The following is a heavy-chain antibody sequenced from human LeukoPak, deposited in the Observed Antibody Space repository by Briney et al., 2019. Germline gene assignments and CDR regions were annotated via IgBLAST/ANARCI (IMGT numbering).Heavy chain of an antibody. J-gene: IGHJ4*02. CDR1: GYNFNNYW. V-gene: IGHV5-51*01. CDR3: ARGVRSGADSYFDY. CDR2: MYPGGSDT. D-gene: IGHD2-15*01. Sequence: GESLKISCKASGYNFNNYWIGWVRQMSGKSLEWMGIMYPGGSDTRYSPSLQGQVTISADKSISTAYLQWSSLKASDTAIYYCARGVRSGADSYFDYWGQGTLVTVSS.